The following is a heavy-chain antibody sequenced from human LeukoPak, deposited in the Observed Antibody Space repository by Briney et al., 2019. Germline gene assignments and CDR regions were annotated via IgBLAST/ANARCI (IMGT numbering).Heavy chain of an antibody. CDR3: ARGRPFTYYYYYYMDV. D-gene: IGHD6-25*01. CDR1: GGTFSSYA. J-gene: IGHJ6*03. Sequence: GASVKVSCKASGGTFSSYAISWVRQAPGQGLEWMGGIIPIFGTANYAQKFQGRVTITADESTSTAYMELSSLRSEDTAVYYCARGRPFTYYYYYYMDVWGKGTTVTVSS. V-gene: IGHV1-69*13. CDR2: IIPIFGTA.